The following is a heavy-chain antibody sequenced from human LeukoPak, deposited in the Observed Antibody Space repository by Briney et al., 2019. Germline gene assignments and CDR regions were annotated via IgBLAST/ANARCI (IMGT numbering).Heavy chain of an antibody. CDR2: INAGNGNT. D-gene: IGHD2-2*01. V-gene: IGHV1-3*01. J-gene: IGHJ4*02. CDR3: AREVSDIVVVPAPLDY. CDR1: GYTFTSYA. Sequence: ASVKVPCKASGYTFTSYAMHWVRQAPGRRLEWMGWINAGNGNTKYSQKFQGRVTITRDTSASTAYMELSSLRSEDTAVYYCAREVSDIVVVPAPLDYWGQGTLVTVSS.